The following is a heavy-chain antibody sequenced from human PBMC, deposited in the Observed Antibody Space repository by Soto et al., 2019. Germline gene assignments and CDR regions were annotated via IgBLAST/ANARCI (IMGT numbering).Heavy chain of an antibody. V-gene: IGHV4-31*03. CDR3: ARDYGDYLLAPGY. J-gene: IGHJ1*01. CDR1: GGSISSGGYY. D-gene: IGHD4-17*01. CDR2: IYYSGST. Sequence: PSETLSLTCTVSGGSISSGGYYWSWIRQHPGKGLEWIGYIYYSGSTYYNPSLKSRVTISVDTSKNQFSLKLSSVTAADTAVYYCARDYGDYLLAPGYWGQGTLVTVSS.